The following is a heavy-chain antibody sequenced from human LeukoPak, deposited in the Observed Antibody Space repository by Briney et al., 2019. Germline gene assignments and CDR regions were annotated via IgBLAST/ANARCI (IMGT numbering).Heavy chain of an antibody. Sequence: GGSLRLSCAASGFTFDSYWMSWVRQAPGKGLEWVANIKQGGSEKYYVDSVKGRFTISRDNAKNSLYLQMNSLRAEDTAVYYCASYDCSSTSCDYYWGQGTLVTVSS. CDR1: GFTFDSYW. V-gene: IGHV3-7*01. J-gene: IGHJ4*02. D-gene: IGHD2-2*01. CDR3: ASYDCSSTSCDYY. CDR2: IKQGGSEK.